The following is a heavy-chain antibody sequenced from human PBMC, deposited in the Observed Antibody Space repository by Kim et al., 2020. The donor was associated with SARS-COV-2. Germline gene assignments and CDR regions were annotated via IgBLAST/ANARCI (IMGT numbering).Heavy chain of an antibody. V-gene: IGHV3-9*01. J-gene: IGHJ6*02. D-gene: IGHD6-19*01. Sequence: GGSLRLSCAASGFTFDDYAMEWVRQAPGKGLEWVAGITWNSGSICYADSVKGRFAISRDNAKNSLYLQMNSLRTEDTALYYCAGWSFYGMDVWGQGTTVTVPS. CDR3: AGWSFYGMDV. CDR1: GFTFDDYA. CDR2: ITWNSGSI.